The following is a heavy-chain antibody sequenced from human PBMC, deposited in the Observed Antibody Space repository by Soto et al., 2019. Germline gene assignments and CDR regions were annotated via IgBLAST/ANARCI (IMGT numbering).Heavy chain of an antibody. CDR2: IIHIFGTA. Sequence: QVQLVQSGAEVKKPGSSVKVSCKASGGTFSSYAISWVRQAPGQGLEWMGGIIHIFGTANYAQKFQGRGTITADESTITAYMELSSLRSEDTAVYYCATALTYYDILTGYELDYWGQGTLVTVSS. J-gene: IGHJ4*02. CDR3: ATALTYYDILTGYELDY. CDR1: GGTFSSYA. V-gene: IGHV1-69*12. D-gene: IGHD3-9*01.